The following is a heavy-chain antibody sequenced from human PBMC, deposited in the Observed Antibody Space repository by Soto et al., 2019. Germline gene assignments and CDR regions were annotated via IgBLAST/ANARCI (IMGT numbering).Heavy chain of an antibody. CDR2: IYYSGST. CDR1: GGSIRSSSFY. J-gene: IGHJ5*02. D-gene: IGHD3-9*01. CDR3: ARHLIEYYDILTGYLNWFDP. Sequence: SGTLSPTRTVSGGSIRSSSFYWGWVRQPPGKGLGWIGSIYYSGSTYYNPSLKSRVTISVDTSKNQFSLKLSSVTAADTAVYYCARHLIEYYDILTGYLNWFDPWGQGTLVTVSS. V-gene: IGHV4-39*01.